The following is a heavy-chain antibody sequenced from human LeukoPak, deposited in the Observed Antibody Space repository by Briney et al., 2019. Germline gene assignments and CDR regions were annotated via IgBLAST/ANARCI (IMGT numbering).Heavy chain of an antibody. CDR3: ARIDYPQPSHWFDP. D-gene: IGHD4-11*01. CDR2: IYYSGST. CDR1: GGSIRNYC. V-gene: IGHV4-59*01. Sequence: KTSETLSLTCTVSGGSIRNYCWSWIRQPPGKGLEWIGCIYYSGSTSYNPSLKSRITISLDTSKNQFSLKLSSVTAADTAVYYCARIDYPQPSHWFDPWGQGTLVTVSS. J-gene: IGHJ5*02.